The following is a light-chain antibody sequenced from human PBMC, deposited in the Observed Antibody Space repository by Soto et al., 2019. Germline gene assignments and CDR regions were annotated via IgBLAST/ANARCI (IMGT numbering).Light chain of an antibody. V-gene: IGKV3-20*01. Sequence: TRSPATHSLSPGERATLSCRASQSVSSNYLAWYQQKPGQAPRLLIFGASSRATGIPDRFSGSGSGTEFTLTISRLEPGGHAVYYCHQDGISPFRGGTK. CDR1: QSVSSNY. CDR2: GAS. CDR3: HQDGISP. J-gene: IGKJ4*01.